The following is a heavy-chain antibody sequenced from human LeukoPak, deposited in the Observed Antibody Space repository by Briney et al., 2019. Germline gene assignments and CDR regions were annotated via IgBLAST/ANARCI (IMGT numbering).Heavy chain of an antibody. D-gene: IGHD2-15*01. J-gene: IGHJ5*02. CDR1: GFTFGSYW. V-gene: IGHV3-7*02. CDR3: ATGYCSGGTCFNWFDP. CDR2: IKQDGTEK. Sequence: TGGSLRLSCAASGFTFGSYWMSWVRQAPGEGLEWVANIKQDGTEKYYMDSVKGRFIVSRDNAKNSLYLQMSSLTAEDTAVYYCATGYCSGGTCFNWFDPWGQGTLVTVSS.